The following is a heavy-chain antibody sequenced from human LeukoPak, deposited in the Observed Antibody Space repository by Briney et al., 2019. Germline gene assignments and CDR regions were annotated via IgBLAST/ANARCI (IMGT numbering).Heavy chain of an antibody. Sequence: PGGSLRLSCEASGFIFSTYSMNWVRQAPGKGLEWVSYISSSSSTIYYADSVKGRFTISRDNAKNSLSLQMNSLRAEDTAVFYCVRQSRPGYFDYWGQGTLVTVSS. J-gene: IGHJ4*02. CDR2: ISSSSSTI. CDR1: GFIFSTYS. CDR3: VRQSRPGYFDY. V-gene: IGHV3-48*01.